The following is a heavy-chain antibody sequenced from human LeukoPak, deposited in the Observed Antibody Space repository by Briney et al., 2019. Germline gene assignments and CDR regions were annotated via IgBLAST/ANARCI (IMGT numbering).Heavy chain of an antibody. CDR2: INHSGST. Sequence: SETLSLTCAVYGGSFSGYYWSRIRQPPGKGLEWIGEINHSGSTNYNPSLNSRVTISVDTSKNQFSLKLSSVTAADTAVYHCARGRYDFWSGYYNQNWFDPWGQGTLVTVSS. CDR1: GGSFSGYY. V-gene: IGHV4-34*01. CDR3: ARGRYDFWSGYYNQNWFDP. J-gene: IGHJ5*02. D-gene: IGHD3-3*01.